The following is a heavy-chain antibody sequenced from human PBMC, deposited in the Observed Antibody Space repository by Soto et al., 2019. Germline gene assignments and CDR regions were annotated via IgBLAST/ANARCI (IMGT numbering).Heavy chain of an antibody. CDR2: IAHDGSEE. V-gene: IGHV3-7*01. D-gene: IGHD2-8*01. CDR1: GFTFYNYW. CDR3: ATANRGFSPTY. Sequence: EVQLVESGGGVVQLGGSLRLSCAASGFTFYNYWMSWVRQAPGRGLESVANIAHDGSEEYYVDSVKGRFTISRDNVRNSLYLQMNSLRVEDTAMYFCATANRGFSPTYWGQGTLVTVSS. J-gene: IGHJ4*02.